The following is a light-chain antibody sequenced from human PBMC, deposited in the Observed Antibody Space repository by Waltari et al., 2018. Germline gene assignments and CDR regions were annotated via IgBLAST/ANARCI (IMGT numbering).Light chain of an antibody. V-gene: IGLV2-11*01. Sequence: QSALTQPRSVSGSPGQSVTISCTGTSNDVGGYNYVSWYQQHPGKAPKLMIYDVSKRPSWVPDRFSASKSGNTASLTISGLQAEDEADYYCCSYAGSYTVVFGGGTKLTVL. CDR3: CSYAGSYTVV. CDR1: SNDVGGYNY. J-gene: IGLJ2*01. CDR2: DVS.